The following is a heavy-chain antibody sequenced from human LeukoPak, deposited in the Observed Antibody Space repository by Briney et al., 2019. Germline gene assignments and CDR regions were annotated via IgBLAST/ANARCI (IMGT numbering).Heavy chain of an antibody. V-gene: IGHV4-59*04. D-gene: IGHD3-22*01. CDR1: GGSISSYY. Sequence: SETLSLTCTVSGGSISSYYWNWIRQPPGKGLEWIGNIYYSRSTHYSPSLKSRVTISVDTSKNQFSLKLSSVTAADTAVYYCARGLSMIVVVVHDWYFDLWGRGTLVTVSS. J-gene: IGHJ2*01. CDR3: ARGLSMIVVVVHDWYFDL. CDR2: IYYSRST.